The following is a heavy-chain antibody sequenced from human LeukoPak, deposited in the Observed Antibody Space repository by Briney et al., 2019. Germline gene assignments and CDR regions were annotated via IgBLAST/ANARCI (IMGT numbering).Heavy chain of an antibody. Sequence: GGSLRLSCAVSGFTFSSYNMNWVRRAPGKGLEWVSSISGSSNTYYADSVKGRFTISRDNSKNTLYLQMDSLRAEDTAVYYCAKGESQPKYYFDYWGQGTLVTVSS. V-gene: IGHV3-23*01. CDR1: GFTFSSYN. CDR3: AKGESQPKYYFDY. CDR2: ISGSSNT. J-gene: IGHJ4*02. D-gene: IGHD2-2*01.